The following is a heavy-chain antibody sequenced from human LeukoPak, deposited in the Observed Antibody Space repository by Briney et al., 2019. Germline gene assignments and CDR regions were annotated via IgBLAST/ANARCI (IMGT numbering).Heavy chain of an antibody. CDR3: ASNWGLGRDY. CDR2: ISSSSSYI. D-gene: IGHD7-27*01. J-gene: IGHJ4*02. CDR1: GFTFSSYS. Sequence: GGSLRLSCAASGFTFSSYSMNWVRQAPGKGLEWVSSISSSSSYIYYADSVKGRFTISRDNAKNSLYLQMDSLRAEDTAVYYCASNWGLGRDYWGQGTLVTVSS. V-gene: IGHV3-21*01.